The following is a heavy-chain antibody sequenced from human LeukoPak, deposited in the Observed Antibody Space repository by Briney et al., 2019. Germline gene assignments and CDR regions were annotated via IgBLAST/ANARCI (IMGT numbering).Heavy chain of an antibody. V-gene: IGHV3-7*01. CDR3: ARHGPHNFDY. CDR2: IKPDGSEH. J-gene: IGHJ4*02. Sequence: PGGSLSLSCAASGFIFSNYWMAWVRQAPGKGLEWVANIKPDGSEHYYVDSVKGRFTISRDNAKNSLDLQMNSLRAEDTAVYYCARHGPHNFDYWGQGTLVTVSS. CDR1: GFIFSNYW.